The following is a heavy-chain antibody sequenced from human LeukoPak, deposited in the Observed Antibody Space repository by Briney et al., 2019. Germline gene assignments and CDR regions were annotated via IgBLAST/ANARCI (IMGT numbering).Heavy chain of an antibody. V-gene: IGHV4-4*07. Sequence: AETLSHSCTVSGGSISSYYGSWIRQPAGKGLEWIGRIYTSGRTNYNPSLKSRVTISVDKSKNQFSLKLSSVTAADTAVYYCARGVSLVGTTVTSYYYYYMDVWGKGTTVTVCS. CDR2: IYTSGRT. D-gene: IGHD4-11*01. CDR3: ARGVSLVGTTVTSYYYYYMDV. J-gene: IGHJ6*03. CDR1: GGSISSYY.